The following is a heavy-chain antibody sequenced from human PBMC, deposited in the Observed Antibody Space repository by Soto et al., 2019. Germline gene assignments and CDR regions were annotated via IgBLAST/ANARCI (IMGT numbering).Heavy chain of an antibody. D-gene: IGHD3-9*01. CDR2: ISGSGGST. CDR3: AKDRGYDILTGPESGYFDY. Sequence: GGSLRLSCAASGFTFSSYAMSWVRQAPGKGLEWVSAISGSGGSTYYADSVKGRFTISRDNSKNTLYLQMNSLRAEDTAVYYCAKDRGYDILTGPESGYFDYWGQGTLVTVSS. J-gene: IGHJ4*02. CDR1: GFTFSSYA. V-gene: IGHV3-23*01.